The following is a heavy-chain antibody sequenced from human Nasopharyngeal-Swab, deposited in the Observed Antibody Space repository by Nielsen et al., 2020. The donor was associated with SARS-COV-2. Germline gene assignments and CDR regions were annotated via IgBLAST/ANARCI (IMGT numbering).Heavy chain of an antibody. CDR3: ARDPDIAAALYFDY. D-gene: IGHD6-13*01. CDR1: GFTFSNAW. J-gene: IGHJ4*02. CDR2: IKSKTDGGTT. Sequence: GGSLRLSCAASGFTFSNAWMSWVRQAPGKGLEWVGRIKSKTDGGTTDYAAPAKGRFTISRDDSKNTLYLQMNSLRAEDTAVYYCARDPDIAAALYFDYWGQGTLVTVSS. V-gene: IGHV3-15*01.